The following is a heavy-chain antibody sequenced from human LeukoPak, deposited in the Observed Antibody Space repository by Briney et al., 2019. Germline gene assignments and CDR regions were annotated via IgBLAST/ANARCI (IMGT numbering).Heavy chain of an antibody. D-gene: IGHD2-15*01. V-gene: IGHV3-33*01. CDR2: IWFDGNNK. J-gene: IGHJ4*02. CDR1: GFTFSSYG. CDR3: ARDSDEVVAANYGFPGY. Sequence: GGSLRLSCAASGFTFSSYGMHWVRQAPGKGLEWVAVIWFDGNNKYYADSLKGRFTISRDNSKNTLYLQMNSLRAEDTAVYYCARDSDEVVAANYGFPGYWGQGTLVTVSS.